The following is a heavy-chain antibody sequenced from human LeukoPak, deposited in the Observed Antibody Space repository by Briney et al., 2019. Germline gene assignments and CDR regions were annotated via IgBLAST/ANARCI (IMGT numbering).Heavy chain of an antibody. D-gene: IGHD2/OR15-2a*01. CDR3: SSTYSIVPS. V-gene: IGHV1-2*02. J-gene: IGHJ5*02. CDR1: GYTFTGSY. Sequence: APVTVSFKASGYTFTGSYMHWLRQAPGQGLDWMGWTNPNSGGTNYTQKFQGSVTMTTETSISTRYMELSRLTSDNTAVYYCSSTYSIVPSWGQGALVTVSS. CDR2: TNPNSGGT.